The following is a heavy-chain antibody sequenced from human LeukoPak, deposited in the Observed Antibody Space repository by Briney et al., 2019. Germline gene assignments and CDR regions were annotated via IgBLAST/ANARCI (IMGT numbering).Heavy chain of an antibody. CDR2: INPNSGGT. CDR1: GFTFTGYY. J-gene: IGHJ4*02. Sequence: GASVKVSCKASGFTFTGYYMHWVRQAPGQGLEWMGWINPNSGGTNYAQKFQGRVTMTRDTSISTAYMELRSLRSDDTAVYYCARGLNRAVRGVIIDYFDYWGQGTLVTVSS. V-gene: IGHV1-2*02. D-gene: IGHD3-10*01. CDR3: ARGLNRAVRGVIIDYFDY.